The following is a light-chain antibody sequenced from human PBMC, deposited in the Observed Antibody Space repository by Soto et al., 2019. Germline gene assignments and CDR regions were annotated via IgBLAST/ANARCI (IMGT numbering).Light chain of an antibody. CDR3: MLYYNTVGLV. CDR1: TGTVTSGHY. Sequence: QAVVTQEPSLTVSPGGTVTLTCASKTGTVTSGHYPYWFQQRPGQAPRTLIYDTTNRHSWTPGRFSGSLLGGKAALTLSGAHPEDEAVYFCMLYYNTVGLVFGGGTKVTVL. J-gene: IGLJ3*02. CDR2: DTT. V-gene: IGLV7-46*01.